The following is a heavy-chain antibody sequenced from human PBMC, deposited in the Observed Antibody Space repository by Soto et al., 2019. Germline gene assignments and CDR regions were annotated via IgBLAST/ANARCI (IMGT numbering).Heavy chain of an antibody. D-gene: IGHD1-26*01. CDR1: GYTFTTYY. V-gene: IGHV1-46*01. CDR2: ISPDGGRT. Sequence: ASVKVSGKASGYTFTTYYMPWVRQAPGQGLEWMGIISPDGGRTSYAQKFQGRVNMTRKTSISTAYMELSSLRSEDTAVYYCARSYIVGARGVPYWGQGTLVTVSS. CDR3: ARSYIVGARGVPY. J-gene: IGHJ4*02.